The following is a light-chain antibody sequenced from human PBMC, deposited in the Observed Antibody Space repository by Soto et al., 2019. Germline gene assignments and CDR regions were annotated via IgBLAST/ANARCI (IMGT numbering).Light chain of an antibody. CDR1: EGIVNY. V-gene: IGKV1-9*01. J-gene: IGKJ5*01. CDR3: QQLFRYPSA. Sequence: IQLTQSPSSLSASVGDRVTITCRASEGIVNYLAWYQQQPGKAPKLLIYGASTLQGGVPSRFTGSGSGTDFTLTISRLQPEDFATYHCQQLFRYPSAFGQGTRLEMK. CDR2: GAS.